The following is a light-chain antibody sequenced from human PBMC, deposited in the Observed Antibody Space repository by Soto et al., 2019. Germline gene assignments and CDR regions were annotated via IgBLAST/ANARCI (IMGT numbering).Light chain of an antibody. CDR3: QSFHNNTWV. CDR1: SGSIASNY. CDR2: EDN. Sequence: NFMLTQPHSVSESPGRTVTISCTRSSGSIASNYVHWYQQRPGSAPTTVIYEDNQRPSGVPDRFSGSIDSSSNSASLTISGVKTEDEADYYCQSFHNNTWVFGGGTQLTVL. J-gene: IGLJ3*02. V-gene: IGLV6-57*03.